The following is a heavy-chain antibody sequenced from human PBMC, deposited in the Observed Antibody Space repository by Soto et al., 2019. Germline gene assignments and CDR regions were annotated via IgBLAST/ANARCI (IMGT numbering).Heavy chain of an antibody. Sequence: ASETLSLTCTVSGGSISSGNYYWSWIRQPPGKGLEWIGFISYSGSTYYSTSLKSRVTISVDTSKNQFSLKLSSVTAADTAVYYCARVADYDILTGPNYYYYGMDVWGQGTTVTVSS. J-gene: IGHJ6*02. CDR3: ARVADYDILTGPNYYYYGMDV. CDR2: ISYSGST. D-gene: IGHD3-9*01. CDR1: GGSISSGNYY. V-gene: IGHV4-30-4*02.